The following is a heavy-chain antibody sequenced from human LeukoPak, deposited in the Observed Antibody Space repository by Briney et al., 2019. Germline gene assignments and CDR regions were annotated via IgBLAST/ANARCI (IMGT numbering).Heavy chain of an antibody. J-gene: IGHJ4*02. CDR1: GFTFSSYV. CDR2: ISGSGGGT. CDR3: AKGPRSCGWYYFDY. Sequence: GGSLRLSCAASGFTFSSYVMSWVRQAPGKGLEWVSGISGSGGGTYYADSVKGRFTISRDNSKNTLYLQMNSLRAEDTAVYYCAKGPRSCGWYYFDYWGQGTLVTVSS. V-gene: IGHV3-23*01. D-gene: IGHD6-19*01.